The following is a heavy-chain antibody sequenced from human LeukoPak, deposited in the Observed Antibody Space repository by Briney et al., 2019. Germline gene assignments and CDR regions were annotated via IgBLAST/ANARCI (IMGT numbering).Heavy chain of an antibody. J-gene: IGHJ5*02. CDR2: INHSGST. Sequence: SETLSLTCAVYGGSFSGYYWSWIRQPPGKGLEWIGEINHSGSTNYNPSPKSRVTISVDTSKNQFSLKLSSVTAADTAVYYCARGYGDSSSWYSWSDPWGQGTLVTVSS. D-gene: IGHD6-13*01. V-gene: IGHV4-34*01. CDR3: ARGYGDSSSWYSWSDP. CDR1: GGSFSGYY.